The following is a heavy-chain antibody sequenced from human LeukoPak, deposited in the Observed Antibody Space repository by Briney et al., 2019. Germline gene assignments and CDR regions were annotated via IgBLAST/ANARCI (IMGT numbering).Heavy chain of an antibody. Sequence: PSETLSLTCTVSGGSISSSSYYWGWIRQHPGKGLEWIGSIYYSGSTYFNPSLRSRLTISVDTSKNQFSLRLNSVTAADTAVYHCARHDYGDYEANWFDPWGQGSLVTVSS. J-gene: IGHJ5*02. CDR3: ARHDYGDYEANWFDP. D-gene: IGHD4-17*01. CDR1: GGSISSSSYY. CDR2: IYYSGST. V-gene: IGHV4-39*01.